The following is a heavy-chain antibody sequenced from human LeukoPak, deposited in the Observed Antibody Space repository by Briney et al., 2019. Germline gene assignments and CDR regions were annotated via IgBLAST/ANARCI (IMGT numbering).Heavy chain of an antibody. J-gene: IGHJ4*02. CDR3: AAGYSSGFDY. D-gene: IGHD6-19*01. CDR1: GFTFSSYG. V-gene: IGHV3-30*02. CDR2: IRYDGSNK. Sequence: GGSLRVSCAASGFTFSSYGMHWVRQAPGKGLEWVAFIRYDGSNKYYADSVKGRFTISRDNSKNTLYLQMNSLRAEDTAVYYCAAGYSSGFDYWGQGTLVTVSS.